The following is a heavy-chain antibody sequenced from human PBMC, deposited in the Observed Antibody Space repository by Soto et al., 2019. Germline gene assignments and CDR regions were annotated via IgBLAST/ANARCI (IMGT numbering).Heavy chain of an antibody. CDR3: ARALPEIRMMEGGSFDP. CDR1: AYTFTDYY. J-gene: IGHJ5*02. V-gene: IGHV1-2*02. D-gene: IGHD1-1*01. CDR2: INPNSGGS. Sequence: ASVKVSCKASAYTFTDYYIHWVRQAPGQGLEWMGWINPNSGGSYFAQKFLGRVTMTRDTSITTACMELSRLRSDDTAVYYCARALPEIRMMEGGSFDPWGQGTVVTVSS.